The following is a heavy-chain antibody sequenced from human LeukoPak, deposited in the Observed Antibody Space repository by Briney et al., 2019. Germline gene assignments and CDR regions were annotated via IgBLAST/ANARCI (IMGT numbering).Heavy chain of an antibody. V-gene: IGHV1-46*01. CDR2: INPSGGST. CDR1: GYTFTSYY. J-gene: IGHJ4*02. CDR3: ARAWGIEVAPDY. D-gene: IGHD6-19*01. Sequence: ASVKVSCKASGYTFTSYYMHWVRQAPGQGLEWMGIINPSGGSTSYAQKFQGRVTMTRDTSTSTAYMELRSLRSDDTAVYYCARAWGIEVAPDYWGQGTLVTVSS.